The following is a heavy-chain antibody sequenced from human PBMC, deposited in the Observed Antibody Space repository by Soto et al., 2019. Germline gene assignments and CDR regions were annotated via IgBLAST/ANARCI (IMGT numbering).Heavy chain of an antibody. V-gene: IGHV1-58*01. CDR3: ASVYYHDTSGYSSYY. J-gene: IGHJ4*02. D-gene: IGHD3-9*01. Sequence: SVKVSCKASGFTFITSTVQWVRQARGQPLEWLGWIVVGSGNTIYAQNFQERVTFTRDESTSTAYMELSSLRFEDTGVYYCASVYYHDTSGYSSYYWGQGTLVPVSS. CDR2: IVVGSGNT. CDR1: GFTFITST.